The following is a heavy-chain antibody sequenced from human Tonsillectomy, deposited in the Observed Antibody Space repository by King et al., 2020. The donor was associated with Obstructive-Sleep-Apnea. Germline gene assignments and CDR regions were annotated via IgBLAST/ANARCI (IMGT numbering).Heavy chain of an antibody. CDR3: ARERQDGNYYHNRGYALDI. CDR1: GFTFSNYW. Sequence: VQLVESGGGLVQPGGSLRLSCAASGFTFSNYWMSWVRQAPGKGLEWVANIKEDGSDKHYGDSVRGRFTISRDNAKNSLYLQMNSLRAEDTVVYYCARERQDGNYYHNRGYALDIWGQGTVVTVSS. V-gene: IGHV3-7*03. D-gene: IGHD3-22*01. J-gene: IGHJ3*02. CDR2: IKEDGSDK.